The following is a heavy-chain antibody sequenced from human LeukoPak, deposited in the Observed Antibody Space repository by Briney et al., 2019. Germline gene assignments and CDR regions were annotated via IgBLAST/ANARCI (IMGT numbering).Heavy chain of an antibody. CDR2: IIPIFGTA. CDR3: ARDGEANYDFWSGYYLFDY. D-gene: IGHD3-3*01. J-gene: IGHJ4*02. CDR1: GGTFSSYA. Sequence: SVKVSCKASGGTFSSYAISWVRQAPGQGLEWMGRIIPIFGTANYAQKFQGRVTITTDESTSTAYMELSSLRSEDTAVYYCARDGEANYDFWSGYYLFDYWGQGTLVTVSS. V-gene: IGHV1-69*05.